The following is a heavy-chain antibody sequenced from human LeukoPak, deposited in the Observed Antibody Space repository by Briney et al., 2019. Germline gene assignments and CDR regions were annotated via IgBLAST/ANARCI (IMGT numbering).Heavy chain of an antibody. CDR2: IYYDGSKK. CDR1: RFTFKNYG. J-gene: IGHJ4*02. CDR3: AKDLTVGATRGSPFDY. D-gene: IGHD1-26*01. Sequence: GGSLRLSCAASRFTFKNYGMHWVRQAPGKGLEWVAVIYYDGSKKYYADSVKGRFTISRDNSKNTLYLQMNSLRAEDTAVYYCAKDLTVGATRGSPFDYWGQGTLVTVSS. V-gene: IGHV3-33*06.